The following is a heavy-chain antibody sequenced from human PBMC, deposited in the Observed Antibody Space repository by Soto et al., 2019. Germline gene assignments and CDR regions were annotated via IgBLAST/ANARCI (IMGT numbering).Heavy chain of an antibody. D-gene: IGHD1-1*01. CDR2: ISYDGSNK. CDR3: AKDTRYSVNYYDH. CDR1: GFSFSSSG. J-gene: IGHJ4*02. Sequence: QVQLVESGGGVVQPGGSLRLSCAASGFSFSSSGMHWVRQAPGKGLEWVAVISYDGSNKHYADSMKGRFTISRDNSKHTLYLQMNSLSADDTAVYYCAKDTRYSVNYYDHWGQGTLVAVSS. V-gene: IGHV3-30*18.